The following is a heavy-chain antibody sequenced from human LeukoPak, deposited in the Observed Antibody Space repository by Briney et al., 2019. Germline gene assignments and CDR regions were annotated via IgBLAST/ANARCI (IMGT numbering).Heavy chain of an antibody. Sequence: PSETLSLXCTVSGGSISSYYWSWIRQPPGKGLEWIGYIYYSGSTNYNPSLKSRVTISVDTSKNQFSLKLSSVTAADTAVYYCARADVLLWFGELFYWGQGTLVTVSS. D-gene: IGHD3-10*01. CDR2: IYYSGST. CDR1: GGSISSYY. CDR3: ARADVLLWFGELFY. J-gene: IGHJ4*02. V-gene: IGHV4-59*01.